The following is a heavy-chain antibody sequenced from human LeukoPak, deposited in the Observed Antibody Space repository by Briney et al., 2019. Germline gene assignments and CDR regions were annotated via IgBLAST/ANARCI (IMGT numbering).Heavy chain of an antibody. D-gene: IGHD5-24*01. J-gene: IGHJ4*02. CDR2: VSGRDTST. V-gene: IGHV3-23*01. CDR1: GFTFSNYA. Sequence: GGSLRLSCAASGFTFSNYAMSWVRQAPGKGLEWVSAVSGRDTSTYYTDSVKGRFTISRDNSKNTLYLQMNSLRAEDTAVYYCAAVEMATIGPFDYWGQGTLVTVSS. CDR3: AAVEMATIGPFDY.